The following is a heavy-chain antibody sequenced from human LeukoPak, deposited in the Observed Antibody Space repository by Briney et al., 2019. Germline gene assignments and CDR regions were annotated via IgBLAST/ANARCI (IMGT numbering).Heavy chain of an antibody. CDR2: MNPNSGNT. D-gene: IGHD6-19*01. J-gene: IGHJ4*02. Sequence: ASVRVSCKASGYTFTSYDINWVRQATGQGLEWMGWMNPNSGNTGYAQKFQGRVTMTRNTSISTAYMELSSLRSEDTAVYYCARGGHLGGTASVDYWGQGTLVTVSS. CDR3: ARGGHLGGTASVDY. CDR1: GYTFTSYD. V-gene: IGHV1-8*01.